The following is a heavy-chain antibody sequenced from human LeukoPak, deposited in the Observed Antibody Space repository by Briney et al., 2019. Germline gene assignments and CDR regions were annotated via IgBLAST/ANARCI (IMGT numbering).Heavy chain of an antibody. CDR3: AKAESTGYSGLDN. CDR2: IWYDGSNK. J-gene: IGHJ4*02. V-gene: IGHV3-33*06. D-gene: IGHD5-12*01. CDR1: GFTFISYG. Sequence: GGSLRLSCAASGFTFISYGMHWVRQAPGKGLEWGALIWYDGSNKYYADSVKGPFTISTDNSKNTPYLQMCRLRAEDTAVFYCAKAESTGYSGLDNSGQGTLVTVSS.